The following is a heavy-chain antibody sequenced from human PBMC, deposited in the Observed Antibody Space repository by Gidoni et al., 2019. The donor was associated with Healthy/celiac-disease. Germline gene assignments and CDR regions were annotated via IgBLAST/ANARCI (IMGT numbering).Heavy chain of an antibody. Sequence: EVQLLESGGGLVQPGGSLRLSCAAPGFTFSSHAMSWVRQAPGKGLGLVSAISGSGGSTYYADSVKGRFTISGDNSKNTLYLQMNSLRAEDTAVYYCAKDPPSDYGDYLSPRIDYWGQGTLVTVSS. CDR3: AKDPPSDYGDYLSPRIDY. J-gene: IGHJ4*02. CDR1: GFTFSSHA. V-gene: IGHV3-23*01. CDR2: ISGSGGST. D-gene: IGHD4-17*01.